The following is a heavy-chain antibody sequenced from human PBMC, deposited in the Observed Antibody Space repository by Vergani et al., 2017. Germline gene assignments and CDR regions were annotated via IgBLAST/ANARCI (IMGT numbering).Heavy chain of an antibody. V-gene: IGHV3-23*04. D-gene: IGHD2-2*01. CDR1: GFTFSSYG. CDR2: ISGSGGST. J-gene: IGHJ5*02. Sequence: VQLVESGGGVVQPGRSLRLSCAASGFTFSSYGMHWVRQAPGKGLEWVSAISGSGGSTYYADSVKGRFTISRDNSKNTLYLQMNSLRAEDTAVYYCARDLVPAAISNWFDPWGQGTLVTVSS. CDR3: ARDLVPAAISNWFDP.